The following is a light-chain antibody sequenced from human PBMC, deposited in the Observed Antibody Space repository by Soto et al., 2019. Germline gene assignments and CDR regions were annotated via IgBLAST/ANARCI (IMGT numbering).Light chain of an antibody. Sequence: QSALTQPASVSGSPGQSITISCTGTSSDVGGYNFVSWYQQHPGNAPKLMIFEVSHRPSGVSDRFSGSKSGNTASLTISGLQAEDEADYYCSSYTSSITYVFGTGTKLTVL. CDR2: EVS. V-gene: IGLV2-14*03. CDR3: SSYTSSITYV. CDR1: SSDVGGYNF. J-gene: IGLJ1*01.